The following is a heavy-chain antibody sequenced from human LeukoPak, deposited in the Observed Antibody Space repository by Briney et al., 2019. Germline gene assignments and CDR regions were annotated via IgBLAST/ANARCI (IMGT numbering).Heavy chain of an antibody. V-gene: IGHV5-10-1*01. J-gene: IGHJ6*02. CDR2: IDPSDSYT. CDR3: AREPYDILTGSGWDYYYYGMDV. Sequence: GESLKISCKGSGYSFTSYWTSWVRQMPGKGLEWMGRIDPSDSYTYYSPSFQGHVTISADKSISTAYLQWSSLKASDTAMYYCAREPYDILTGSGWDYYYYGMDVWGQGTTVTVSS. D-gene: IGHD3-9*01. CDR1: GYSFTSYW.